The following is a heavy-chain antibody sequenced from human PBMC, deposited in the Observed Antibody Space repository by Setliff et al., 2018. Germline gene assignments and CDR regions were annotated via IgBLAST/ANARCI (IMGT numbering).Heavy chain of an antibody. V-gene: IGHV1-8*01. CDR2: LNPNISAT. D-gene: IGHD1-26*01. CDR1: GYTFVNYD. Sequence: ASVKVSCKASGYTFVNYDINWVRQATGQGLEWMGWLNPNISATFYAPKFQGRVTMTRDTSTSTFYMELSSLRSEDTAVYYCARGVGAMGDYWGQGTLVTVSS. CDR3: ARGVGAMGDY. J-gene: IGHJ4*02.